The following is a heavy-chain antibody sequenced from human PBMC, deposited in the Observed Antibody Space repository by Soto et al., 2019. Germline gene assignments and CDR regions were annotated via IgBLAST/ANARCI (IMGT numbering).Heavy chain of an antibody. CDR3: GRTLYSGYDLGY. D-gene: IGHD5-12*01. Sequence: QVQLVQSGAVVRKAGASVKVSCKAAGYTFTSFTVSWVRQAPGQGLEWMGWISAYNGNTYYAPNLQGRITMTTDTATSTVYMELRSLRSDDTAVYYCGRTLYSGYDLGYWGQGTLGTVSS. CDR2: ISAYNGNT. V-gene: IGHV1-18*04. CDR1: GYTFTSFT. J-gene: IGHJ4*02.